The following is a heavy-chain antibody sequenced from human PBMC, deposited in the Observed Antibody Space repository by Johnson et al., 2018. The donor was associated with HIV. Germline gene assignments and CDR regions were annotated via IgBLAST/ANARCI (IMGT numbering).Heavy chain of an antibody. J-gene: IGHJ3*02. CDR3: AKAYCPGCDGFDI. D-gene: IGHD2-15*01. V-gene: IGHV3-66*01. Sequence: VQLVESGGGVVQPGGSLRLSCAASGFTFSSNYMSWVRQAPGKGLEWVSVIYSGGSTYYADSVKGRFTISRDNSKNTLYLQLNSLRTEDTAVYYCAKAYCPGCDGFDIWGQGTMVTVSS. CDR2: IYSGGST. CDR1: GFTFSSNY.